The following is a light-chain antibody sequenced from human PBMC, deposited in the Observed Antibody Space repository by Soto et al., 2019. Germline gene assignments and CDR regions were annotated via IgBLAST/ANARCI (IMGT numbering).Light chain of an antibody. CDR1: QIVITTD. J-gene: IGKJ2*01. CDR2: GSS. CDR3: QQFGGSPMYT. V-gene: IGKV3-20*01. Sequence: EIVLTQSPGTLSLPAGGGPTLSSRASQIVITTDLAWYQQKPGQAPRLLIYGSSSRAPGIPDRFSGSGSGTDFTLTISGLEPEDSAVYYCQQFGGSPMYTFGPGTKVDIK.